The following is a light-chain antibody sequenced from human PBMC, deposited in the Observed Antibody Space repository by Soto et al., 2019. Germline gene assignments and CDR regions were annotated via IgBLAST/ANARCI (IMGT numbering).Light chain of an antibody. CDR1: ERVDSSY. J-gene: IGKJ2*01. Sequence: EIVLTQSPGTLSMSPGERATVSCRASERVDSSYLAWYQQKPGQAPRLVIYGVSNRATGIPGRFSGSGSGTDFSLTISRLEPEDFEVYYCQQYGSSPYTFGQGTKVDIK. CDR3: QQYGSSPYT. CDR2: GVS. V-gene: IGKV3-20*01.